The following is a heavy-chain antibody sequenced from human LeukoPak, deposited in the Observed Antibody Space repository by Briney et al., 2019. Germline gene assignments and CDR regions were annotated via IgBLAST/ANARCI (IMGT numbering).Heavy chain of an antibody. CDR1: GFTFSHYT. D-gene: IGHD5-18*01. CDR3: ARARGYSYPVFDY. J-gene: IGHJ4*02. V-gene: IGHV3-21*01. Sequence: GGSLRLSCTASGFTFSHYTINWVRQAPGKGLECVSSISSTSSYISYADSVKGRFTISRDDAKNSLYLQMNSLRAEDTAVYYCARARGYSYPVFDYWGQGTLVTVSS. CDR2: ISSTSSYI.